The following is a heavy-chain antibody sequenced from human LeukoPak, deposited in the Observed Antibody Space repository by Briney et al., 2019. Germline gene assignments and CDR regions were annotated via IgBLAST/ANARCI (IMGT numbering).Heavy chain of an antibody. D-gene: IGHD3-10*01. CDR2: INHSGST. CDR1: GGSISSYY. J-gene: IGHJ5*02. Sequence: SETLSLTCTVSGGSISSYYWNWIRQPPGKGLEWIGEINHSGSTNYNPSLKSRVAISVDTSKNQFSLKLSSVTAADTAVYYCARLGLLLWFGELLRPFNWFDPWGQGTLVTVSS. V-gene: IGHV4-34*01. CDR3: ARLGLLLWFGELLRPFNWFDP.